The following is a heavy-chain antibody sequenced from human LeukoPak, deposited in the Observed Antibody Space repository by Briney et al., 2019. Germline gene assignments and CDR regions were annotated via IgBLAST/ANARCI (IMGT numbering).Heavy chain of an antibody. CDR2: IIPIFGTA. J-gene: IGHJ4*02. V-gene: IGHV1-69*13. Sequence: SVKVSRKASGGTFSSYAISWVRQAPGQGLEWMGGIIPIFGTANYARKFQGRVTITADESTSTAYMELSSLRSEDTAVYYCARGEAAAGTPYWGQGTLVTVSS. D-gene: IGHD6-13*01. CDR3: ARGEAAAGTPY. CDR1: GGTFSSYA.